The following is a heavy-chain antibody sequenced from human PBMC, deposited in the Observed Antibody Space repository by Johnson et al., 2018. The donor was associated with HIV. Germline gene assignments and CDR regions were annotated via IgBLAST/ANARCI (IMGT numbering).Heavy chain of an antibody. Sequence: EMQLVESGGGLVQPGGSLRLSCAASGFTFSSYWMSWVRQAPGKGLAWVANIKQDGSEKYYVDSVKGPFTISRDNAMKSLYLQINSLRAEDTAVYYCARNRPVSYGYRGAFDFWGQGTMVTVSS. V-gene: IGHV3-7*01. J-gene: IGHJ3*01. CDR1: GFTFSSYW. CDR3: ARNRPVSYGYRGAFDF. CDR2: IKQDGSEK. D-gene: IGHD5-18*01.